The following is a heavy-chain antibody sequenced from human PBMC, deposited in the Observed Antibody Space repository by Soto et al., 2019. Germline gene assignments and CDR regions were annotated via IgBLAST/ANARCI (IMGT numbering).Heavy chain of an antibody. CDR2: ISGYNGNT. J-gene: IGHJ5*02. CDR1: GYTFSNYG. CDR3: ARKSSSSSWFDP. Sequence: ASVKVSCKASGYTFSNYGISWVRQAPGQGLEWMGWISGYNGNTNYAQNFQGRVTMTADPSTRTAYMDLRSLRSDDTAVYFCARKSSSSSWFDPWGQGTLVTVSS. V-gene: IGHV1-18*01. D-gene: IGHD6-6*01.